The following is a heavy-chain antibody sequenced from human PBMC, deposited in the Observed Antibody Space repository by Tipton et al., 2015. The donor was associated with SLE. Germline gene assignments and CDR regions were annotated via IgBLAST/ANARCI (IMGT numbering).Heavy chain of an antibody. J-gene: IGHJ3*02. CDR3: ARAFFGGVPRAFDI. D-gene: IGHD3-16*01. V-gene: IGHV4-31*03. CDR1: GGSISSGGYY. Sequence: RSLRLSCTVSGGSISSGGYYWSWIRQHPGKGLEWIGYIYYSGITYYNPSLKSRVTMSVDTSRNLFSLKLSSVTAADTAVYYCARAFFGGVPRAFDIWGQGTMVTVSS. CDR2: IYYSGIT.